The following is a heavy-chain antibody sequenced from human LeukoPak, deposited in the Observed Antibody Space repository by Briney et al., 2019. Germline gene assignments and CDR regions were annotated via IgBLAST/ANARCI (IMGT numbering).Heavy chain of an antibody. J-gene: IGHJ4*02. CDR2: ISDNGLRT. D-gene: IGHD2-15*01. CDR1: GFTFSNFC. CDR3: ARERIGKYSIDY. V-gene: IGHV3-33*08. Sequence: GSSVRLSCAASGFTFSNFCLNWVRQAPGKGLEWVAFISDNGLRTYYLESVKGLFTISRDDSKNTLYLQMNSLRVENTAVDYCARERIGKYSIDYWGQGTLVTVSS.